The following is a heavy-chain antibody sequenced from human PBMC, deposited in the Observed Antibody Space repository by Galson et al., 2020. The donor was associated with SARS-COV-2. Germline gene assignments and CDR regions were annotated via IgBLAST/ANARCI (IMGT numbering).Heavy chain of an antibody. CDR1: GITFSNYD. J-gene: IGHJ4*02. V-gene: IGHV3-21*01. CDR2: ISSSYRYI. Sequence: ESLKISCAASGITFSNYDMNWVRQAPGKGLEWVSSISSSYRYIYYADSGKGRFTISRDNAKNSLFLQMNSLRVDDTAVYYCARDLPTQPGCWGQGTLVTVSS. CDR3: ARDLPTQPGC. D-gene: IGHD6-19*01.